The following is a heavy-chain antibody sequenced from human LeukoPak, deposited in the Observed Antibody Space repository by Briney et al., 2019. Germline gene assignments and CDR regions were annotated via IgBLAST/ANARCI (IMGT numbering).Heavy chain of an antibody. D-gene: IGHD3-10*01. V-gene: IGHV4-4*07. Sequence: SETLSLTCTVSGGSISSYYWSWIGQPAGEGLEWMGRIYASGSTNYNPSLMSRVTMPVDTSKNQFSLKLSSVTAADTAVYYCARDHVYGSGSPYYYYGMDVWGQGTTVTVSS. CDR2: IYASGST. CDR3: ARDHVYGSGSPYYYYGMDV. J-gene: IGHJ6*02. CDR1: GGSISSYY.